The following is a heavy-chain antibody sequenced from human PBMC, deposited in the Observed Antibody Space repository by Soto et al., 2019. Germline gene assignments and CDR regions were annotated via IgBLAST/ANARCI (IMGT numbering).Heavy chain of an antibody. D-gene: IGHD3-22*01. CDR2: IVVGSGNT. CDR1: GFTFTSSA. J-gene: IGHJ4*02. V-gene: IGHV1-58*01. CDR3: ARQIYDSDTGPNFQYYFDS. Sequence: SVKVSCQASGFTFTSSAVQWVRQARGQRLEWIGWIVVGSGNTNYAQKFQERVTITRDMSTSTAYMELSSLRSEDTVVYYCARQIYDSDTGPNFQYYFDSWGQGTPVTVSS.